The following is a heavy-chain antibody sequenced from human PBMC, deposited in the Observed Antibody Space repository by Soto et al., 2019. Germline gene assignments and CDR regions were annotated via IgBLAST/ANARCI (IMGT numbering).Heavy chain of an antibody. CDR1: GGYIRSGDD. D-gene: IGHD1-26*01. CDR2: INHSGST. Sequence: PLETLSLTYTVSGGYIRSGDDWSWIRKPPGKGLEWIGEINHSGSTNYNPSLKSRVTISVDTSKMQVSLKLSSVTAADTAVYFCARGTPSPLIVRGSRGPWFDPWGQGTLVTLSS. J-gene: IGHJ5*02. V-gene: IGHV4-38-2*02. CDR3: ARGTPSPLIVRGSRGPWFDP.